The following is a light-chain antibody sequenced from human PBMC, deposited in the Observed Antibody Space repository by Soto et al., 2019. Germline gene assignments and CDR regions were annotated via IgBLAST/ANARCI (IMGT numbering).Light chain of an antibody. Sequence: ENVLTQSPGTLSLSPGERATLSCRASQTIRSNFLAWYQQKPGQAPRLLIYGASNRIPGIPDRFSGSGSGTDFTLTISRLEPEDFAVYYCQQYGSSYTFGQGTKVDIK. CDR3: QQYGSSYT. CDR1: QTIRSNF. CDR2: GAS. V-gene: IGKV3-20*01. J-gene: IGKJ2*01.